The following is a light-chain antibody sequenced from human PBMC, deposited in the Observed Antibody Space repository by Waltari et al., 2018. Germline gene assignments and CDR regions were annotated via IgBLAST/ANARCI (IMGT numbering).Light chain of an antibody. J-gene: IGLJ1*01. CDR3: CSYASSSGYV. CDR2: EGN. V-gene: IGLV2-23*01. Sequence: QSVLTQPASVSGSPGQSITISCTGSSSDVGGYHYVSWYQHHPGKAPKLMIYEGNKRPAGVSDRFSGSKSGNRASLTISGLQAEDEADYYCCSYASSSGYVFGTGTEVTVL. CDR1: SSDVGGYHY.